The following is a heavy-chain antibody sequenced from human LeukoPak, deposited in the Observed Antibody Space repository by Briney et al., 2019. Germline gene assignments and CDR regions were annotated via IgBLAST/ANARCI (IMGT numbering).Heavy chain of an antibody. CDR3: ARSGTGTTYYYYMDV. V-gene: IGHV3-21*01. CDR1: GFTFSSYS. CDR2: ISGSSYI. J-gene: IGHJ6*03. D-gene: IGHD1-7*01. Sequence: GGSLRLSCAASGFTFSSYSMNWVRQAPGKGLEWVSSISGSSYIYYADSVKGRFTISRDNAKNSLYLQMNSLRAEDTAVYYCARSGTGTTYYYYMDVWGKGTTVTVSS.